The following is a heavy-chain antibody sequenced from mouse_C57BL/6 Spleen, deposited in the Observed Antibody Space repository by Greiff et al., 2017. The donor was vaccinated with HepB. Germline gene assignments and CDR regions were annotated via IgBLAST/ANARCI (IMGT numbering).Heavy chain of an antibody. J-gene: IGHJ3*01. D-gene: IGHD1-1*01. V-gene: IGHV5-17*01. Sequence: DVQLVESGGGLVKPGGSLKLSCAASGFTFSDYGMHWVRQAPEKGLEWVAYISSGSSTIYYADTVKGRFTISRDNAKNTLFLQMTSLRSEDTAMYYCAKSGYYGSSYEAAYWGQGTLVTVSA. CDR3: AKSGYYGSSYEAAY. CDR1: GFTFSDYG. CDR2: ISSGSSTI.